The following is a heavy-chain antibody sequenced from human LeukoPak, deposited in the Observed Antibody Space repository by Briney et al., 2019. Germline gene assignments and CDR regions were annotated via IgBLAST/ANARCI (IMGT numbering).Heavy chain of an antibody. CDR2: INSDGSST. J-gene: IGHJ6*03. CDR1: GFTFSSYW. CDR3: ARAGGVGSSWYLHYYYYMDV. Sequence: GGSLRLSCAASGFTFSSYWMHWVRQAPGKGLVWVSRINSDGSSTSYADSVKGRFTISRDNAKNTLYLQMNSLRAEDTAVYYCARAGGVGSSWYLHYYYYMDVWGKGTTVTVSS. D-gene: IGHD6-13*01. V-gene: IGHV3-74*01.